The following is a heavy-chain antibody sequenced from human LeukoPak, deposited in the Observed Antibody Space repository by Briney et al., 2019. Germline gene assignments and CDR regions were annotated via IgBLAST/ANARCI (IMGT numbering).Heavy chain of an antibody. V-gene: IGHV4-39*07. CDR3: TRGPGATDAFDI. J-gene: IGHJ3*02. CDR2: IYYSGST. CDR1: GGSISSSSYY. D-gene: IGHD4/OR15-4a*01. Sequence: SETLSLTCTVSGGSISSSSYYWGWIRQPPGKGLEWIGSIYYSGSTYYNPSLKSRVTISVDTSKNQFSLKLSSVAAADTAVYYCTRGPGATDAFDIWGQGTMDTVSS.